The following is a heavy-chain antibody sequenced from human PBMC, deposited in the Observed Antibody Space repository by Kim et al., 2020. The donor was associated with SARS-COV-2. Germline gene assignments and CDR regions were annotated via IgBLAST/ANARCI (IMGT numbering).Heavy chain of an antibody. CDR1: GFTFSDYE. V-gene: IGHV3-48*03. J-gene: IGHJ3*02. CDR2: ISISATTI. Sequence: GGSLRLSCVASGFTFSDYEMNWVRQAPGKGLEWVSYISISATTIYYADSVKGRFTISRDNAMKSLYLHITNLRDEDTAIYYCAREPYMSSVCSGWYLDGAVDIWGRGTVVTVSS. D-gene: IGHD6-19*01. CDR3: AREPYMSSVCSGWYLDGAVDI.